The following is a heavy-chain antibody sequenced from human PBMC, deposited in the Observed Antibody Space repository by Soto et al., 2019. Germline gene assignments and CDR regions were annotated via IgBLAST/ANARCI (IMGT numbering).Heavy chain of an antibody. J-gene: IGHJ6*02. D-gene: IGHD3-10*01. CDR2: IVVGSGNT. V-gene: IGHV1-58*01. CDR1: GFTFTSSA. CDR3: AAWAVRETDYYYYYGMDV. Sequence: SVKVSCKASGFTFTSSAVQWVRQARGQRLEWIGWIVVGSGNTNYAQKFQERVTITRDMSTSTAYMELSSLRSEDTAVYYCAAWAVRETDYYYYYGMDVWGQGTTVTVSS.